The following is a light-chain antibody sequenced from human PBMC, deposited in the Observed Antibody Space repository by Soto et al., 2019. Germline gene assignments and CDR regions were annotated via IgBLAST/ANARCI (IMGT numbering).Light chain of an antibody. J-gene: IGLJ1*01. CDR2: SND. V-gene: IGLV1-44*01. CDR3: SSYTSSTTYG. CDR1: DSNVGTTT. Sequence: QSVLTQAPSASGTPGQRVTISCSGSDSNVGTTTVNWYQQLPRTAPKLLIYSNDQRPSGVPDRFPGSTSGTSASLAIGGLQYEDEADYHCSSYTSSTTYGFATWTKVTVL.